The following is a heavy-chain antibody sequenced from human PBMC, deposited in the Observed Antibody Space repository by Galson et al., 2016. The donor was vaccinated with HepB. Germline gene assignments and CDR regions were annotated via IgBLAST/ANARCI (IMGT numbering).Heavy chain of an antibody. Sequence: SLRLSCAASGFSFSNYAMSWVRQAPGKGLEWVSGISDSGGNTYFADSVKGRFTISRDNSRNTLYLQMNSLRVEDTAVYYCARNMYGAATNYIGDVFDIWGQGTMVTVSS. CDR1: GFSFSNYA. V-gene: IGHV3-23*01. CDR2: ISDSGGNT. D-gene: IGHD3-10*01. J-gene: IGHJ3*02. CDR3: ARNMYGAATNYIGDVFDI.